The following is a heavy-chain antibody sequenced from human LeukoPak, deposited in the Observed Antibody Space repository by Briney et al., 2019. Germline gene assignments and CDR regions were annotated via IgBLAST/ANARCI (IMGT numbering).Heavy chain of an antibody. CDR1: GDSVSSNSAA. D-gene: IGHD2-15*01. V-gene: IGHV6-1*01. CDR2: TYYRSKWYN. J-gene: IGHJ5*02. CDR3: ARVVGYCSGGSCYDNWFDP. Sequence: SQTLSLTCAISGDSVSSNSAAWNWIRQSPSRGLEWLGRTYYRSKWYNDYAVSVKSRITINPDTSKNQFSLQLSSVTPEDTAVYCCARVVGYCSGGSCYDNWFDPWGQGTLVTVSS.